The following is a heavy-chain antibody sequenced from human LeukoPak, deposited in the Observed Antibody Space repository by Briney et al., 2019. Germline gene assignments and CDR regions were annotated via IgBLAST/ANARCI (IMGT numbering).Heavy chain of an antibody. CDR2: IKPDGSDQ. D-gene: IGHD1-26*01. CDR1: GFTFSSYW. CDR3: ARWSLGDY. J-gene: IGHJ4*02. V-gene: IGHV3-7*01. Sequence: GGSLRLSCAGSGFTFSSYWMSWVRQAPGKGLEWVANIKPDGSDQYYVDSVKGRFTISRDSAKNSLYLQMNSLRAEDTAVYYCARWSLGDYWGQGTLVTVSS.